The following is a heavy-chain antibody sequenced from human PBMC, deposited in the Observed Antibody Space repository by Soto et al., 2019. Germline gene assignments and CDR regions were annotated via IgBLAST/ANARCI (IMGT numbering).Heavy chain of an antibody. V-gene: IGHV3-11*01. CDR3: ARVVGSDACDM. CDR2: ISNSGSTT. D-gene: IGHD2-15*01. Sequence: QLVESGGGLVKAGGSLRLSCAASGFTFSDYYMSWIRQAPGKGLEWVSYISNSGSTTYYADSVKGRFTISSGNAKNSLQLQISSPGAEVTAVYHCARVVGSDACDMWGQGTMVAVCS. CDR1: GFTFSDYY. J-gene: IGHJ3*02.